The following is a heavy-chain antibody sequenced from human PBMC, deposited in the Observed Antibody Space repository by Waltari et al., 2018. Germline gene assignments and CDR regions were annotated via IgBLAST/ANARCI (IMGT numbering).Heavy chain of an antibody. CDR3: ARDYYYGSGDLYGMDV. D-gene: IGHD3-10*01. CDR2: IYYSGST. J-gene: IGHJ6*02. CDR1: GGSISSGGYY. Sequence: QVHLQESGPGLVKPSQTLSLTCTVSGGSISSGGYYWSWIRQHPGKGLEWIGYIYYSGSTYYNPSLKSRVTISVDTSKNQFSLKLSSVTAADTAVYYCARDYYYGSGDLYGMDVWGQGTTVTVSS. V-gene: IGHV4-31*03.